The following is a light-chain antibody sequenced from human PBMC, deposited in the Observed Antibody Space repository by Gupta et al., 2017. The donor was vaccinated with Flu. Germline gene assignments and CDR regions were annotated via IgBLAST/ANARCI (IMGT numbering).Light chain of an antibody. CDR1: SDHSHYK. Sequence: QPVLTHPPSASASLAASVTLPCSLSSDHSHYKVDWYKQRPGKGPRFMMRVRTGGIVVFRGDDIPDRFSVLGSGLHRYLTIKSIQEEDESDYHCEADHGGGSNFVLPVVFGGGTKLTGL. J-gene: IGLJ2*01. CDR2: VRTGGIVV. CDR3: EADHGGGSNFVLPVV. V-gene: IGLV9-49*01.